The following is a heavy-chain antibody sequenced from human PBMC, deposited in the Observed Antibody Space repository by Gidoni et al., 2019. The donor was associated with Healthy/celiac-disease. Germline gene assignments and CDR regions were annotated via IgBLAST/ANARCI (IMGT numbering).Heavy chain of an antibody. CDR3: ARDSRLRIRAAAFDI. D-gene: IGHD6-25*01. V-gene: IGHV3-9*01. CDR1: GLTLDDYA. Sequence: GLTLDDYAMHWVRQAPGQGLEWVSGISWNSGSIGYADSVKGRFTISRDNAKTSLYLQMNSLIAEDTALYYCARDSRLRIRAAAFDIWGQGTLVTVSS. CDR2: ISWNSGSI. J-gene: IGHJ3*02.